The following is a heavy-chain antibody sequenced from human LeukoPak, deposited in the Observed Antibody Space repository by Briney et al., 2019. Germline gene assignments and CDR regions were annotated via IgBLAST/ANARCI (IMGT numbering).Heavy chain of an antibody. D-gene: IGHD7-27*01. V-gene: IGHV3-30*02. CDR1: GFTFSRYG. Sequence: GGSLRLSCAASGFTFSRYGLHWVRQAPGKGLEWVAFIRDDGSNRYYADSVKGRFTVSRDNSKNTVYLQMDSLRTEDTAVYYCAKVPHSWGLFDSWGQGTLVTVSS. CDR3: AKVPHSWGLFDS. CDR2: IRDDGSNR. J-gene: IGHJ4*02.